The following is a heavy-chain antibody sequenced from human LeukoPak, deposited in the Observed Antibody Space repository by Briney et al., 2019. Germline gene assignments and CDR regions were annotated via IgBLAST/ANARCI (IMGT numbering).Heavy chain of an antibody. D-gene: IGHD4-23*01. V-gene: IGHV3-7*03. CDR2: IKHDESEK. CDR1: GFTLSSYW. CDR3: ARDNGGSLDH. Sequence: SGGSLRLSCAASGFTLSSYWMAWVRQAPGKGLEWVANIKHDESEKYYAGSVRGRFTISRENAKNSLYLQMNSLRAEDTALYYCARDNGGSLDHWGQGTLLTVSS. J-gene: IGHJ4*02.